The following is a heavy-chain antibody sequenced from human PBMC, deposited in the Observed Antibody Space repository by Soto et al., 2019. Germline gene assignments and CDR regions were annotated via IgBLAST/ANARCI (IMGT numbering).Heavy chain of an antibody. CDR2: ITGSGGDT. J-gene: IGHJ1*01. CDR3: AKAEGGPWGTEYFQY. CDR1: GFTFSSYA. D-gene: IGHD7-27*01. Sequence: EVQLLESGGALVQPGGSLRLSCAASGFTFSSYAMTWVRQAPGKGLEWVSLITGSGGDTYYGDSVQGRFTISRDNSKNTLFLQMISLRVEDTAVYFCAKAEGGPWGTEYFQYWGPGTLVTVSS. V-gene: IGHV3-23*01.